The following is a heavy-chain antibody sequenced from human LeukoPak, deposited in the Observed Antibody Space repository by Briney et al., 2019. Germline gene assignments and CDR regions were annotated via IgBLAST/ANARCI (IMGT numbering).Heavy chain of an antibody. V-gene: IGHV4-34*01. CDR2: INHSGST. CDR3: ARGPRIVVVVAATLPHAFDI. J-gene: IGHJ3*02. Sequence: WETLSLTCAVYGGSFSGYYWSWIRQPPGKGLEWIGEINHSGSTNYNPSLKSRVTISVDTSKNQFSLKLSSATAADTAVYYCARGPRIVVVVAATLPHAFDIWGQGTMVTVSS. CDR1: GGSFSGYY. D-gene: IGHD2-15*01.